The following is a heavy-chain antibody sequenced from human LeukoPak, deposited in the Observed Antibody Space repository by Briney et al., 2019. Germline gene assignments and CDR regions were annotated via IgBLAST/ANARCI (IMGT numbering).Heavy chain of an antibody. CDR1: GGSVSSGDYY. CDR3: ARCYDSTSDAFDI. V-gene: IGHV4-30-4*08. D-gene: IGHD3-22*01. CDR2: IYYSGST. J-gene: IGHJ3*02. Sequence: SQTLSLTCTVSGGSVSSGDYYWSWIRQPPGQGLEWIGYIYYSGSTYYNPSLKSRITISVDTSKNHFSLKLSSVTAADTAVYYCARCYDSTSDAFDIWGQGTMATVSS.